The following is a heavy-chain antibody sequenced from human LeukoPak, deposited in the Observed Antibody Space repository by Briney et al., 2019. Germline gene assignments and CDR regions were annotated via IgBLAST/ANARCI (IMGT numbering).Heavy chain of an antibody. D-gene: IGHD6-6*01. CDR1: GFTFSSYG. CDR3: ATPYSSSSPVVL. CDR2: ISYDGSNK. J-gene: IGHJ4*02. Sequence: GGSLRLSCAASGFTFSSYGMHWVRQAPGKGLEWVAVISYDGSNKYYADSVKGRFTISRDNSKNTLYLQMNSLRAEDTAVYYCATPYSSSSPVVLWGQGTLVTVSS. V-gene: IGHV3-30*03.